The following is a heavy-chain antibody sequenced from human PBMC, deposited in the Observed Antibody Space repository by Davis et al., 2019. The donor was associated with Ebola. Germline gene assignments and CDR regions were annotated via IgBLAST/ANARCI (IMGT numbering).Heavy chain of an antibody. Sequence: AASVKVSCKASGYTFTSYGISWVRQAPGQGLEWMGWISAYNGNTNYAQKLQGRVTMTTDTSTSTAYMELRSLRSDDTAVYYCARVFWPQWLVGWPKMRGMDVWGQGTTVTASS. D-gene: IGHD6-19*01. V-gene: IGHV1-18*01. CDR3: ARVFWPQWLVGWPKMRGMDV. CDR1: GYTFTSYG. J-gene: IGHJ6*02. CDR2: ISAYNGNT.